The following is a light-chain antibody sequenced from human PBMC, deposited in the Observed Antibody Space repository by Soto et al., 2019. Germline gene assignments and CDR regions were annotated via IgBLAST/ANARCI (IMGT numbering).Light chain of an antibody. CDR1: SSDVGIYNY. V-gene: IGLV2-23*02. Sequence: QSALTQPASVSGSPGQSIAISCTGSSSDVGIYNYVSWYQQHPGKVPKLIIYEVTNRPSGVSNRFSGSKSGNTASLTISGLQAEDEAEYYCCSYVGATTYVFGSGTKVTVL. CDR3: CSYVGATTYV. J-gene: IGLJ1*01. CDR2: EVT.